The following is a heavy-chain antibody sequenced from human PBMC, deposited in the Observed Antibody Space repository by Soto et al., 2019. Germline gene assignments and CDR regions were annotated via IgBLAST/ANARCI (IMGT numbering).Heavy chain of an antibody. Sequence: ASVKVSCKASGYTFTNYAIHWVRPAPGQRLEWMGWIHACNGNTKYSQKFQGRVTITRDTSGSTAYMELSSLRSEDTAVYYCARGGRTIYWHCYLDFWGQGTTVTVSS. D-gene: IGHD2-15*01. CDR3: ARGGRTIYWHCYLDF. J-gene: IGHJ6*02. CDR1: GYTFTNYA. V-gene: IGHV1-3*01. CDR2: IHACNGNT.